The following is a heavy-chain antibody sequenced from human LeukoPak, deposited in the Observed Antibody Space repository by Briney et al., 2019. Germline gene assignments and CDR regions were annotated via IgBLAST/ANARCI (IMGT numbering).Heavy chain of an antibody. CDR1: GFTFSSYA. CDR2: ISGSGGST. V-gene: IGHV3-23*01. Sequence: PGGSLRLSCAASGFTFSSYAMSWVRQAPGKGLEWISAISGSGGSTYYADSVKGRFTISRDNSKNTLYLQMNSLRAEDTAVYYCAKRTSLWFGEFDYWGQGTLVTVSS. D-gene: IGHD3-10*01. CDR3: AKRTSLWFGEFDY. J-gene: IGHJ4*02.